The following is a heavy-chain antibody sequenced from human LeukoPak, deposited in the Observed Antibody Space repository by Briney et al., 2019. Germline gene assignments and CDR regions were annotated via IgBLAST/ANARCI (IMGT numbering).Heavy chain of an antibody. Sequence: GGSLRLSCTASGFTFGDYPMSWVRQAPGKGLEWVGFIRSKTYGGTTEYAASVKGRFTISRDDSKSIAYLHMDSLKTEDTALYYCTREGGWYYFDYWGQGTLVTAS. CDR1: GFTFGDYP. CDR2: IRSKTYGGTT. V-gene: IGHV3-49*04. J-gene: IGHJ4*02. D-gene: IGHD6-19*01. CDR3: TREGGWYYFDY.